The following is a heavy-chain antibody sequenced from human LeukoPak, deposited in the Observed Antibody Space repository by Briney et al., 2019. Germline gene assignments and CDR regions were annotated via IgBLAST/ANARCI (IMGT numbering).Heavy chain of an antibody. CDR2: MNPNSGNT. V-gene: IGHV1-8*02. J-gene: IGHJ3*02. D-gene: IGHD6-19*01. Sequence: ASVKVSCKASGYTFTGYYMHWVRQATGQGLEWMGWMNPNSGNTGYAQKFQGRVTMTRNTSISTAYMELSSLRSEDTAVYYCARGAVAVTDAFDIWGQGTMVTVSS. CDR3: ARGAVAVTDAFDI. CDR1: GYTFTGYY.